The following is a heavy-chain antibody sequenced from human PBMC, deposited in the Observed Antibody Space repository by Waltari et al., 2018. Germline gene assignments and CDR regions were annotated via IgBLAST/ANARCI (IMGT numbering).Heavy chain of an antibody. Sequence: ELQLLESGRGLVPSGGFLRLYCAASGFTFSSYAMSWVRQAPGRGLEWVAGIRNSGDSTDYADSVQGRFTISRDNSKNTLYLYMNSLRAEDTAVYYCARLYYTADYWGQGTLVTVSS. V-gene: IGHV3-23*01. D-gene: IGHD3-22*01. J-gene: IGHJ4*02. CDR3: ARLYYTADY. CDR2: IRNSGDST. CDR1: GFTFSSYA.